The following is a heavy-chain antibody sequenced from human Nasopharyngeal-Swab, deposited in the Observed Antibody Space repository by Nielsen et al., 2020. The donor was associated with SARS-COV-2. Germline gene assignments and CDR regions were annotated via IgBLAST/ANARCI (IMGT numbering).Heavy chain of an antibody. CDR1: GGSISSSNW. V-gene: IGHV4-4*02. D-gene: IGHD3-3*01. Sequence: SETLSLTCAVSGGSISSSNWWSLVRQPPGKGLEWIGEIYHSGSTNYNPSLKSRVTISVDKSKNQFSLKLSSVTAADTAVYYCARVLAEQAYYDFWSGYSDYYYGMDVWGQGTTVTVSS. CDR2: IYHSGST. CDR3: ARVLAEQAYYDFWSGYSDYYYGMDV. J-gene: IGHJ6*02.